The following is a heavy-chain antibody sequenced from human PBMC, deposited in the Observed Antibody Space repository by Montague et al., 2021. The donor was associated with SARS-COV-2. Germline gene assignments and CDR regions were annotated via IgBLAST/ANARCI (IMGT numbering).Heavy chain of an antibody. Sequence: SETLSLTCTVSGASISLNSHSWGWLRQPPGRGLEWITTVHNTGNSYHNSSLQSRVTISRDTSQRQFSLRLNSMTTADTAVYYCAGLPTGFPNWFDTWGQGILVTVSS. D-gene: IGHD3-9*01. J-gene: IGHJ5*02. CDR1: GASISLNSHS. CDR3: AGLPTGFPNWFDT. V-gene: IGHV4-39*01. CDR2: VHNTGNS.